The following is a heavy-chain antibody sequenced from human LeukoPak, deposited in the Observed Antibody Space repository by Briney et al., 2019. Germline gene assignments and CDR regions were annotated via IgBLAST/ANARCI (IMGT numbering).Heavy chain of an antibody. CDR2: IIPNSGGT. Sequence: ASVKVSCKASGYTFTDYYMHWVRQAPGQGLEYMGWIIPNSGGTNYAQKFQGRVTMTRDTSINTAYMELSRLRSDDTAVYSCARGLYDYVWGTYRPFDYWGQGTLVTVSS. CDR3: ARGLYDYVWGTYRPFDY. V-gene: IGHV1-2*02. J-gene: IGHJ4*02. D-gene: IGHD3-16*02. CDR1: GYTFTDYY.